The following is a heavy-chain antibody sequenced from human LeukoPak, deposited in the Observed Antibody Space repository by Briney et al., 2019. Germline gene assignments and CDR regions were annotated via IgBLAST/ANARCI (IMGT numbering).Heavy chain of an antibody. D-gene: IGHD1-1*01. CDR2: IYSGGST. Sequence: SETLSLTCTVSGGSFSGRSYYWAWIRQSPGKGLEWIGSIYSGGSTFYTPSLKSRVAISVDTSKNHFSLRLSSATAADTAVFYCVKPYHHQDASGSITTAFYFDLWGQGILVTVSS. J-gene: IGHJ4*02. CDR1: GGSFSGRSYY. V-gene: IGHV4-39*01. CDR3: VKPYHHQDASGSITTAFYFDL.